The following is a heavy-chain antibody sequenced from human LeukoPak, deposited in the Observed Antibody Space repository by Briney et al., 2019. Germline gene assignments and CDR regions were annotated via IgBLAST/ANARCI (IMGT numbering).Heavy chain of an antibody. CDR1: GCTFTSYY. CDR2: INPNSGGT. CDR3: ARDGGTKYYYDSTDY. V-gene: IGHV1-2*02. J-gene: IGHJ4*02. D-gene: IGHD3-22*01. Sequence: ASVKVSCKASGCTFTSYYMHWVRQAPGQGLEWMGWINPNSGGTNYAQKFQGRVTMTRDTSISTAYMELSRLRSDDTAVYYCARDGGTKYYYDSTDYWGQGTLVTVSS.